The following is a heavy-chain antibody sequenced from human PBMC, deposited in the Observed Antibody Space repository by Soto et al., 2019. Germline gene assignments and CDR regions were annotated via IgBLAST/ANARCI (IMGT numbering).Heavy chain of an antibody. Sequence: PGGSLRLSCAASGFTFSSYAMSWVRQAPGKGLEWVSAISGSGGSTYYADSVKGRFTISRDNSKNTLYLQMNSLRAEDTAVYYCAKSGRTIFGVVITQLSDYWGQGTLVTVSS. J-gene: IGHJ4*02. CDR2: ISGSGGST. D-gene: IGHD3-3*01. CDR1: GFTFSSYA. CDR3: AKSGRTIFGVVITQLSDY. V-gene: IGHV3-23*01.